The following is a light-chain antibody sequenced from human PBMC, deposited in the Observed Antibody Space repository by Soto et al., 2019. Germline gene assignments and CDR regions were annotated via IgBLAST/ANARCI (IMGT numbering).Light chain of an antibody. Sequence: QSALTQPASVSGSPGQSITISCTGTSSDVGGYDFVSWYQQHPGKAPKLLIYDVNNRPSGVSDRFSGSKSGNTASLTISWLQAEDEADYYCSSYTGSSTDVFGTGTKVTVL. J-gene: IGLJ1*01. CDR1: SSDVGGYDF. CDR3: SSYTGSSTDV. CDR2: DVN. V-gene: IGLV2-14*03.